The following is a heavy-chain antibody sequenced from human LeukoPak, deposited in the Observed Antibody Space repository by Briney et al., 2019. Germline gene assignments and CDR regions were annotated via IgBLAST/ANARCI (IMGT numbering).Heavy chain of an antibody. CDR2: ISTYNGDT. D-gene: IGHD3-10*01. V-gene: IGHV1-18*01. J-gene: IGHJ6*04. CDR1: GYTFTSYG. Sequence: ASVKVSCKASGYTFTSYGISWVRQAPGQGLEWMGWISTYNGDTEYAHMLQGRVTMTTDTSTSTVYMDLRSLRSDDTAVYYCARDTYYYSSGSYLDVWGKGTTVTISS. CDR3: ARDTYYYSSGSYLDV.